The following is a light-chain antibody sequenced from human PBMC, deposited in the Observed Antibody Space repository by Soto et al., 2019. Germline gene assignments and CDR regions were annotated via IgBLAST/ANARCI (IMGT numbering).Light chain of an antibody. J-gene: IGKJ5*01. CDR1: QGISNS. CDR3: QQYNSLPVT. Sequence: TPMAQSLSSRSGYYRDKVISSCVASQGISNSLAWYQQKPEKGPKSVIYAASSLQSGVPSRFSGSGFGTDFTLTISSLQPEDFATYYCQQYNSLPVTFGQGTRLEIK. V-gene: IGKV1D-16*01. CDR2: AAS.